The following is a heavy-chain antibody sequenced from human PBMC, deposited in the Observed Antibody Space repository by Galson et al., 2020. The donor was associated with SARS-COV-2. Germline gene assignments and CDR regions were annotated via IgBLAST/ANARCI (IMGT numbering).Heavy chain of an antibody. D-gene: IGHD3-22*01. Sequence: GGSLRLSCSASGFTFSSYAMHWVRQAPGKGLEYVSAISSNGGSTYYADSVTGRFTISSDNSKNTLYLQMSSLRAEDTAVYYCVKGYYYDSISYYSVGFDYWGQGTLVTVSS. J-gene: IGHJ4*02. V-gene: IGHV3-64D*06. CDR3: VKGYYYDSISYYSVGFDY. CDR2: ISSNGGST. CDR1: GFTFSSYA.